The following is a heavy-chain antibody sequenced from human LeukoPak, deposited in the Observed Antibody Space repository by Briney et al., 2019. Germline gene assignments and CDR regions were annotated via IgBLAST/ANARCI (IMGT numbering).Heavy chain of an antibody. CDR3: ARIPGMEAIDY. D-gene: IGHD1-26*01. CDR1: GYTFTGYY. V-gene: IGHV1-2*02. CDR2: INPNSGGT. J-gene: IGHJ4*02. Sequence: ASVKVSCKSSGYTFTGYYMHWVRQAPGQGLEGMGWINPNSGGTNYAQKFQGRVSMTRDTSISTAYMELSRLRSDDTAVYYCARIPGMEAIDYWGQGTLVTVSS.